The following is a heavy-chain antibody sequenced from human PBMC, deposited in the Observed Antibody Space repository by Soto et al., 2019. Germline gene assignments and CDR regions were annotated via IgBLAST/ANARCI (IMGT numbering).Heavy chain of an antibody. CDR1: GFTFSSYW. V-gene: IGHV3-7*03. D-gene: IGHD3-10*01. Sequence: EVQLVESGGGLVQPGGSLRLSCAASGFTFSSYWMSWVRQAPGKGLEWVANIKQDGSEKYYVDSVKGRFTISRDNAKNSLYLQMNSLRAEDTAVYYCASSDRPITMVRGVMSNYYYGMDVWGQGTTVTVSS. CDR3: ASSDRPITMVRGVMSNYYYGMDV. J-gene: IGHJ6*02. CDR2: IKQDGSEK.